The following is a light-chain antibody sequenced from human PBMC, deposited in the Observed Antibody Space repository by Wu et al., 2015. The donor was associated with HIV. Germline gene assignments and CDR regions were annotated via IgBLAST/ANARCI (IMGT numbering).Light chain of an antibody. V-gene: IGKV3-20*01. CDR2: GGS. J-gene: IGKJ1*01. CDR3: QQYASSLRT. CDR1: QSLTNDY. Sequence: VLTQSPGTLSLSPGERATLSCRASQSLTNDYLAWYQQKPGQAPRLLIFGGSTRATGIPDRFSGGGSGTDFTLTISRVEPEDFAVYYCQQYASSLRTFGQGTRVEIK.